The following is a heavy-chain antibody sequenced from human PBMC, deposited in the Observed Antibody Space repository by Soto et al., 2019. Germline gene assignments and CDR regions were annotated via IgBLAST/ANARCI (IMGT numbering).Heavy chain of an antibody. CDR1: GYTFTSYA. V-gene: IGHV1-8*02. J-gene: IGHJ4*02. CDR2: MNPNSGNT. D-gene: IGHD3-9*01. Sequence: ASVKVSCKASGYTFTSYAMHWVRQAPGQRLEWMGWMNPNSGNTGYAQKFQGRVTMTRNTSISTAYMELSSLRSDDTAVYYCARDIPHYDILTGYYEADYWGQGTLVTVSS. CDR3: ARDIPHYDILTGYYEADY.